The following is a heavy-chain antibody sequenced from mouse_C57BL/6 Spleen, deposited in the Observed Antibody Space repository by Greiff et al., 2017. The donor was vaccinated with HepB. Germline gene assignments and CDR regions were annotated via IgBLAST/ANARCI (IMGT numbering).Heavy chain of an antibody. D-gene: IGHD1-1*01. J-gene: IGHJ2*01. CDR2: IDPSDSYT. CDR3: ARGATTVVEDD. V-gene: IGHV1-50*01. Sequence: QVQLQQPGAELVKPGASVKLSCKASGYTFTSYWMQWVKQRPGQGLEWIGEIDPSDSYTNYNQKFKGKATLTVDTSSSTAYMQLSSLTSEDSAVYYCARGATTVVEDDWGQGTTLTVSS. CDR1: GYTFTSYW.